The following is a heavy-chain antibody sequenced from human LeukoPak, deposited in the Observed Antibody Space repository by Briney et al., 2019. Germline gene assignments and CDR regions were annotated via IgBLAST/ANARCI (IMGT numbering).Heavy chain of an antibody. CDR3: ARQKSQGIAVAVHFDY. J-gene: IGHJ4*02. V-gene: IGHV4-39*01. D-gene: IGHD6-19*01. CDR2: IYYSGST. Sequence: SETLSLTCTVSGGSISSSSYYWGWIRQPPGKGLEWIGSIYYSGSTYYNPSLKIRVTISVDTSKNQFSLKLSAVTAADTAVYYCARQKSQGIAVAVHFDYWGQGTLVTVSS. CDR1: GGSISSSSYY.